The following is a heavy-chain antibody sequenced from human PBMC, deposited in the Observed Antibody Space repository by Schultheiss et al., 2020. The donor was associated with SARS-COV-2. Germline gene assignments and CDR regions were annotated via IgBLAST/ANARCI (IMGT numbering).Heavy chain of an antibody. CDR2: IWYDGSNK. Sequence: LSLTCAASGFTFSSYGMHCVRQAPGKGLEWVAVIWYDGSNKYYADSVKGRFTISRDNSKNTLYLQMNSLRAEDTAVYYCARDWSGSFDYWGQGTLVTVSS. CDR3: ARDWSGSFDY. CDR1: GFTFSSYG. J-gene: IGHJ4*02. V-gene: IGHV3-33*01. D-gene: IGHD1-26*01.